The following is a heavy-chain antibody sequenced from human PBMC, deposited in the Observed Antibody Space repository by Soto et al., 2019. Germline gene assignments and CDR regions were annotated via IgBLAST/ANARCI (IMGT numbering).Heavy chain of an antibody. J-gene: IGHJ3*01. V-gene: IGHV1-18*01. CDR1: GYSFTTYG. Sequence: QVQLVQSGAEVMKPGASVRVSCKASGYSFTTYGISWVRQAPGQGLEYMGWISVYNGDTNYAQKLQGRVTMTTDTSTSTAYMELRSLRSDDTAIYYCPRDRRDSVADRRSFDVWGQGTMVTVSS. CDR2: ISVYNGDT. D-gene: IGHD1-26*01. CDR3: PRDRRDSVADRRSFDV.